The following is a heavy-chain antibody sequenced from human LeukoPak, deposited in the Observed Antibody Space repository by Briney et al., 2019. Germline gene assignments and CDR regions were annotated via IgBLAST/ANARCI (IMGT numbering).Heavy chain of an antibody. CDR3: ARMLDYGDYVGWFDP. V-gene: IGHV4-39*07. CDR2: IYYSGST. Sequence: SETLSLTCTVSGGSISSSSYYWGWIRQPPGKGLEWIGSIYYSGSTNYNPSLKSRVTISVDTSKNQFSLKLSSVTAADTAVYYCARMLDYGDYVGWFDPWGQGTLVTVSS. J-gene: IGHJ5*02. CDR1: GGSISSSSYY. D-gene: IGHD4-17*01.